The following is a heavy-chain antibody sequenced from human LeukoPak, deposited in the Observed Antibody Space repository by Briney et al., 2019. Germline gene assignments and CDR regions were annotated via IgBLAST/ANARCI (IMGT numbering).Heavy chain of an antibody. CDR1: GYSISSGYY. CDR3: ARGRFGDYVWGSYRSPRLDY. J-gene: IGHJ4*02. Sequence: SETLSLTCTVSGYSISSGYYWGWIRQPPGKGLEWIGIIYHSGRTDYNPSLKSRVTISVDTSKNQFSLKLSSATAAHTAVFYCARGRFGDYVWGSYRSPRLDYWGQGTLVTVSS. V-gene: IGHV4-38-2*02. CDR2: IYHSGRT. D-gene: IGHD3-16*02.